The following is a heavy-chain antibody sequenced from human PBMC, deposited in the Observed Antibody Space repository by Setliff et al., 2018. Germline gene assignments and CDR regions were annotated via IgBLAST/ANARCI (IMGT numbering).Heavy chain of an antibody. Sequence: SETLSLTCTVSGGSISSMSYYWGWIRQPPGKGLEWIGSIYHSGSSYYNSSLRSRVTISVDTSKNQFSLNLSPVTAADTAVYFCARDNTIVGATDYWGQGTLVTVSS. J-gene: IGHJ4*02. CDR2: IYHSGSS. V-gene: IGHV4-39*07. CDR3: ARDNTIVGATDY. D-gene: IGHD1-26*01. CDR1: GGSISSMSYY.